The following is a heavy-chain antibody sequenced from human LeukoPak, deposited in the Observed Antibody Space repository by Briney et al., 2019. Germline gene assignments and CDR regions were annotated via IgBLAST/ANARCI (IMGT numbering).Heavy chain of an antibody. CDR3: ARPDYYDSSGYYYVGAFDI. CDR2: IYPGDSDT. Sequence: LGESLKISCKGSGYSFTSYWIGWVRQMPGKGLEWMGIIYPGDSDTRYSPSFQGQVTISADKSISTAYLQWSSLKASDTAMYYCARPDYYDSSGYYYVGAFDIWGQGTMVTASS. J-gene: IGHJ3*02. V-gene: IGHV5-51*01. D-gene: IGHD3-22*01. CDR1: GYSFTSYW.